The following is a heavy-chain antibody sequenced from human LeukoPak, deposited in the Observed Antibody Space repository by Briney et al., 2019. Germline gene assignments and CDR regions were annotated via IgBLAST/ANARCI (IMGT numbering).Heavy chain of an antibody. V-gene: IGHV3-30*04. Sequence: GGSLRLSCAASGFTFSSYAMHWVRQAPGKGLEWVAVISYDGSNKYYADSVKGRFTISRDNSKNTLYLQMNSLRAEDTAVYYCAREVIAARPYYYYYMDVWSKGTTVTVSS. J-gene: IGHJ6*03. CDR3: AREVIAARPYYYYYMDV. CDR1: GFTFSSYA. D-gene: IGHD6-6*01. CDR2: ISYDGSNK.